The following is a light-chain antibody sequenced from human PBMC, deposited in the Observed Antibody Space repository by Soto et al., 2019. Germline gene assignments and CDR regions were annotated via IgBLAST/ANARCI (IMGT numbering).Light chain of an antibody. Sequence: QSVLTQPASVSGSPGQSITISCTGTTSDVDGYNYVSWYQHHPGKAPKLMIYEVTNRPSGVSYRFSGSKSGNTASLTISGLQAEDEGDYYCSSYTATSTVIFGGGTKLTVL. V-gene: IGLV2-14*01. J-gene: IGLJ2*01. CDR2: EVT. CDR3: SSYTATSTVI. CDR1: TSDVDGYNY.